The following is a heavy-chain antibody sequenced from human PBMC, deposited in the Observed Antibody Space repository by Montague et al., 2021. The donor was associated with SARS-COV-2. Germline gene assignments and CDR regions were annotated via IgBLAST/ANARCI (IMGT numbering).Heavy chain of an antibody. CDR2: IHTGGST. CDR3: ASSHCGGDCY. CDR1: GGSISYSSYF. Sequence: TLSLTCTVSGGSISYSSYFWTWIRQPAGKGLEWIGRIHTGGSTNYNPSLKSRVAISIDTSKDQFSLELSSVTAADTAVYYCASSHCGGDCYSGQGTLVTVSS. D-gene: IGHD2-21*02. J-gene: IGHJ4*02. V-gene: IGHV4-61*02.